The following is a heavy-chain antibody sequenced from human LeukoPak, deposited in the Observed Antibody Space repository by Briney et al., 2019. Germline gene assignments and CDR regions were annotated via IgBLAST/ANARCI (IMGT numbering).Heavy chain of an antibody. J-gene: IGHJ4*02. V-gene: IGHV4-39*01. Sequence: SETLSLTCTVSGGSISSSSYYWGWIRQPPGKGLEWIGSIYYSGSTYYNPSLKSRVTISVDTSKNQFSLKLSSVTAADTAVYYCARRYCTNGVCYLVYWGQGTLVTVSS. D-gene: IGHD2-8*01. CDR3: ARRYCTNGVCYLVY. CDR2: IYYSGST. CDR1: GGSISSSSYY.